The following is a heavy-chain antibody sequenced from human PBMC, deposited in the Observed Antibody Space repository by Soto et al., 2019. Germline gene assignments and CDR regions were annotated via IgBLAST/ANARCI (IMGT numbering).Heavy chain of an antibody. V-gene: IGHV3-33*01. D-gene: IGHD2-15*01. CDR3: AREDEYCSGGSCYSWFDP. CDR2: IWYDGSNK. J-gene: IGHJ5*02. CDR1: GFTFSSYG. Sequence: QVQLVESGGGVVQPGRSLRLSCAASGFTFSSYGMHWVRQAPGKGLEWVAVIWYDGSNKYYADSVKGRFTISRDNSKNTLYLQMNSLRAEDTAVYYCAREDEYCSGGSCYSWFDPWGQGTLVTVSS.